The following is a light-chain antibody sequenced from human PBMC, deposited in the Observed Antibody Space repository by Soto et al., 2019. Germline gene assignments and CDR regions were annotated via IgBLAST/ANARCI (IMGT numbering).Light chain of an antibody. CDR3: QQYNSYSWT. J-gene: IGKJ1*01. V-gene: IGKV1-5*01. CDR1: QSISSW. Sequence: PFTLSASVGDIVTITCRTSQSISSWLAWYQQKPGKAPKLLIYDASSLESGVPSRFSGSGSGTEFTLTISSLQPDDFATYYCQQYNSYSWTFGQGTKVDI. CDR2: DAS.